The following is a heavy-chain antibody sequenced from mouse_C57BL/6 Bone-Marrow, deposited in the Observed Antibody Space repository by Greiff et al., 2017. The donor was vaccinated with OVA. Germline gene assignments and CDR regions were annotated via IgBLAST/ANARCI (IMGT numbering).Heavy chain of an antibody. CDR3: ARPIYYGNYVGFAY. D-gene: IGHD2-1*01. CDR2: ISSGGSYT. Sequence: EVKLMESGGDLVKPGGSLKHSCAASGFTFSSYGMSWVRQTPDKRLEWVATISSGGSYTYYPDSVKGRFTISRDNAKNTLYLQMSSLKSEDTAMNYCARPIYYGNYVGFAYWGQGTLVTVSA. V-gene: IGHV5-6*01. CDR1: GFTFSSYG. J-gene: IGHJ3*01.